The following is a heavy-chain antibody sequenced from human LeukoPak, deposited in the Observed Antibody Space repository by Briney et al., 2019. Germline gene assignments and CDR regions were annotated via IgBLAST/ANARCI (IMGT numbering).Heavy chain of an antibody. CDR3: ASARGSYRTFDI. J-gene: IGHJ3*02. D-gene: IGHD3-10*01. Sequence: SETLSLTCTVSGYSISSGYYWGWIRQPPGKGLEWIGYIYYSGSTNYNPSLKSRVTISVDTSKNQFSLKLSSVTAADTAVYYCASARGSYRTFDIWGQGTMVTVSS. CDR2: IYYSGST. V-gene: IGHV4-61*01. CDR1: GYSISSGYY.